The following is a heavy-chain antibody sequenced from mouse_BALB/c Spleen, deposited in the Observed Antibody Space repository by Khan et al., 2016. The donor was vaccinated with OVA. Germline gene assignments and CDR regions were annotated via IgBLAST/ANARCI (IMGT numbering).Heavy chain of an antibody. D-gene: IGHD2-10*01. CDR2: IWGDGST. V-gene: IGHV2-6-7*01. CDR1: GFSLTGYG. Sequence: QVQLKESGPGLVAPSQSLSITCTVSGFSLTGYGVNWVRQPPGKGLEWLGMIWGDGSTDYNSALKSRLSISQDNSKSQVFLKMNKLQTDDTARYYCARAYYGNYREAMDYWGQGTSVTVSS. CDR3: ARAYYGNYREAMDY. J-gene: IGHJ4*01.